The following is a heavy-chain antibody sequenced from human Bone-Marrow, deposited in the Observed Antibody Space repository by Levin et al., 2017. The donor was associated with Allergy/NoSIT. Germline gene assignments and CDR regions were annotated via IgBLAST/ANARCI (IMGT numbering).Heavy chain of an antibody. CDR3: ARDAGESGWYYDL. V-gene: IGHV5-51*01. D-gene: IGHD2-21*01. CDR1: GYSFTSHW. CDR2: VYPDDSDT. J-gene: IGHJ2*01. Sequence: KAGESLKISCKSSGYSFTSHWIAWVRQMPGKGLEWIGIVYPDDSDTRYSPSFQGQVTISADKAIDIAYLQWDSLKASDTAIYFCARDAGESGWYYDLWGRGTLVTVSS.